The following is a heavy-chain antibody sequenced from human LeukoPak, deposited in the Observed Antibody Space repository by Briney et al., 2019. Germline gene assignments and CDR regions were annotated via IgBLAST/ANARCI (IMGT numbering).Heavy chain of an antibody. CDR3: AREATRRNLLTYGSWDAYDI. D-gene: IGHD4-17*01. Sequence: PGGSLRLSCAGSGFSLHTYCMNWVRQAPGKGLEWISYITDVNNVIYYADSVKGRFTISRSKDENSVFLQMNNLRAEDTAVYFCAREATRRNLLTYGSWDAYDIWGQGTMVTVA. CDR2: ITDVNNVI. J-gene: IGHJ3*02. CDR1: GFSLHTYC. V-gene: IGHV3-48*01.